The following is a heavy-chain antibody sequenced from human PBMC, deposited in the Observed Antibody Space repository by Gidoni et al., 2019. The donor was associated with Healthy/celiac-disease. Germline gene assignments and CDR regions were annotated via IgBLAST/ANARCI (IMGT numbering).Heavy chain of an antibody. J-gene: IGHJ4*02. CDR3: ATQGYGDYESDY. Sequence: QVQLQQWGAGLLKPSETLSLTCAFHGGSFSGYYWSWIRQPPGKGLEWIGEINHSGSTNYNPSLKSRVTISVDTSKNQFSLKLSSVTAADTAVYYCATQGYGDYESDYWGQGTLVTVSS. V-gene: IGHV4-34*01. CDR1: GGSFSGYY. D-gene: IGHD4-17*01. CDR2: INHSGST.